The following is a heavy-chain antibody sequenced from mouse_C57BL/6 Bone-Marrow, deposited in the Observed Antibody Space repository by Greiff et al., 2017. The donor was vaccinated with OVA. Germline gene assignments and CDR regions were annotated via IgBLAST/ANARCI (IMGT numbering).Heavy chain of an antibody. J-gene: IGHJ3*01. Sequence: VQLQQPGAELVKPGASVKLSCKASGYTFTSYWMHWVKQRPGQGLEWIGMIHPNSGSTNYNEKFKSKATLTVDKSSSTAYMQLSSLTSEDSAVYYCAREGYYQTWFAYWGQGTLVTVSA. CDR2: IHPNSGST. V-gene: IGHV1-64*01. CDR1: GYTFTSYW. CDR3: AREGYYQTWFAY. D-gene: IGHD2-3*01.